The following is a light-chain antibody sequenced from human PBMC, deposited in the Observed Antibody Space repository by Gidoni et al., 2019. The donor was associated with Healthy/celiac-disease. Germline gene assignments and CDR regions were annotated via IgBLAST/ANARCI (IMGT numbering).Light chain of an antibody. CDR2: DAS. J-gene: IGKJ2*01. V-gene: IGKV3-11*01. CDR3: QQRSNWPRYT. Sequence: EIAWTQSPATLSLSPGERATLSCRASQSVSSYLAWYQQKPGQAPRLLLYDASNRATGIPARFSGSGSGTDFTLTISSLEPEDFAVYYCQQRSNWPRYTFGQGTKLEIK. CDR1: QSVSSY.